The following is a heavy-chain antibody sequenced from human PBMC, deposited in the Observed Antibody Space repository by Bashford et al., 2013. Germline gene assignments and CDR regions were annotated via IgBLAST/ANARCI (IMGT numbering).Heavy chain of an antibody. D-gene: IGHD6-13*01. V-gene: IGHV4-61*02. CDR2: IYTSGST. CDR3: ARRSGWSRFDS. J-gene: IGHJ4*02. CDR1: GGSITSGSYY. Sequence: SETLSLTCSVSGGSITSGSYYWTWIRQPAGKGLEWIGRIYTSGSTYYNPSLKSRVTISVDTSKTRFSLNLYSVTAADTAVYYCARRSGWSRFDSWGQGTLVTVSS.